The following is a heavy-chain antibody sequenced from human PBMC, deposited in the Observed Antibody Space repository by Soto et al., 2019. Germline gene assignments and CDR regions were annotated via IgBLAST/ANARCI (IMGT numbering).Heavy chain of an antibody. Sequence: LRLSCASSGFTFSDFAMAWVVQAPGKGLEWVSSASGSGSGTYYADSVKGRFTISRDNSKNTLFLHMTNLRAGDTALYFCAKGRPGVAAAPDYWGQGTLVTVS. CDR2: ASGSGSGT. V-gene: IGHV3-23*01. CDR3: AKGRPGVAAAPDY. D-gene: IGHD2-21*01. CDR1: GFTFSDFA. J-gene: IGHJ4*02.